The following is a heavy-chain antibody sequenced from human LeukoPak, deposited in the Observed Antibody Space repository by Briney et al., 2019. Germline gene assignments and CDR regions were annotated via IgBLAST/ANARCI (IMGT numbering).Heavy chain of an antibody. J-gene: IGHJ3*02. CDR3: ASGVTTVNDAFDI. CDR2: IYYSGST. CDR1: GGSISSGGYY. V-gene: IGHV4-31*03. Sequence: SETLSLTCTVSGGSISSGGYYWSWIRQHPGKGLEWIGYIYYSGSTYYNPSLKSRVTISVDTSKNLFSLKLSSVTAADTAVYYCASGVTTVNDAFDIWGQRTMVTVSS. D-gene: IGHD4-17*01.